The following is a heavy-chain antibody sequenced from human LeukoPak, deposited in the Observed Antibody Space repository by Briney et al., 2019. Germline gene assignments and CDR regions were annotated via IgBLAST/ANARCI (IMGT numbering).Heavy chain of an antibody. V-gene: IGHV3-64*01. CDR3: ARVTVAGVGPFDY. D-gene: IGHD6-19*01. J-gene: IGHJ4*02. Sequence: PGGSLRLSCAASGFTFSSYAMHWVRQAPGKGLEYVSAISSNGGSTYYANSVKGRFTISRDNSKNTLYLQMGSLRAEDMAVYYCARVTVAGVGPFDYWGQGTLVTVSS. CDR2: ISSNGGST. CDR1: GFTFSSYA.